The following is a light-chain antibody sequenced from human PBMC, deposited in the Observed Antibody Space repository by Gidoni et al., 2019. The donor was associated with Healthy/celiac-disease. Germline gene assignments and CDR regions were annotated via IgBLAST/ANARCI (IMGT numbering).Light chain of an antibody. J-gene: IGKJ4*01. CDR1: QSVLYSSNNKNY. Sequence: DLVMTQSPDSLAVSLGERATINCKSSQSVLYSSNNKNYLAWYQQKPGQPPKLLIYWASTRESGVPDRFSGSGSGTDFTLTISSLQAEDVAVYYCQQYSSTPPTFGGGTKVEIK. CDR3: QQYSSTPPT. V-gene: IGKV4-1*01. CDR2: WAS.